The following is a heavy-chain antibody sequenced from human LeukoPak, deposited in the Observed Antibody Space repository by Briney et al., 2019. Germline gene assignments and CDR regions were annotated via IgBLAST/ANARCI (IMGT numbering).Heavy chain of an antibody. J-gene: IGHJ4*02. CDR3: AREGGQQQLDY. V-gene: IGHV3-30-3*01. Sequence: GGSLRLSCAASGFTFSSSWMHWVRQAPGKGLEWVAVISYDGSNKYYADSVKGRFTISRDNSKNTLYLQMNSLRAEDTAVYYCAREGGQQQLDYWGQGTLVTVSS. CDR1: GFTFSSSW. CDR2: ISYDGSNK. D-gene: IGHD6-13*01.